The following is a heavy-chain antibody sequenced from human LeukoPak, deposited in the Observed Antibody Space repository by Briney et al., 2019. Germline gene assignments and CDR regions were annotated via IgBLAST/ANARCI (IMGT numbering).Heavy chain of an antibody. CDR2: INTNTGNP. D-gene: IGHD3-10*01. V-gene: IGHV7-4-1*02. CDR1: GYTFTSYA. CDR3: ARDQSSPLWFGEFPTGY. J-gene: IGHJ4*02. Sequence: ASVKVSCKASGYTFTSYAMNWVRQAPGQGLEWMGWINTNTGNPTYAQGFTGRFVFSLDTSVSTAYLQISSLKAEDTAVYYCARDQSSPLWFGEFPTGYWGQGTLVTVSS.